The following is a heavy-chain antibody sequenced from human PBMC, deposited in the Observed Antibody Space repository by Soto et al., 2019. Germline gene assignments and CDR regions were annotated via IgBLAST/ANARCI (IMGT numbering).Heavy chain of an antibody. CDR3: ARHVGSYWYFDL. Sequence: EVQLVESRGGLVQPGGSLRLSCAASGFTVSSSYLGWVRQAPGKGLEWVSSIYIDGRTYYADSVRGRFTISTDNFKDTLYLQMHSLRVDDTAMYYCARHVGSYWYFDLWGRGTLVTVSS. D-gene: IGHD1-26*01. V-gene: IGHV3-66*04. CDR1: GFTVSSSY. J-gene: IGHJ2*01. CDR2: IYIDGRT.